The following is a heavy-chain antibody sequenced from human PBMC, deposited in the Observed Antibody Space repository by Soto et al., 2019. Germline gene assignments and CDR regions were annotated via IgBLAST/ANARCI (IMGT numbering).Heavy chain of an antibody. J-gene: IGHJ4*02. CDR1: LYSFTSYW. CDR3: ARAPLGIIVAPDF. CDR2: IYPGDSDT. V-gene: IGHV5-51*01. D-gene: IGHD3-22*01. Sequence: GESLKISCKCSLYSFTSYWIGWVRQMPGKGLEWMGIIYPGDSDTRYSPSFQGQVTISTDKSISTAYLQWNSLTSEDTAVYYCARAPLGIIVAPDFWGQGTLVTVSS.